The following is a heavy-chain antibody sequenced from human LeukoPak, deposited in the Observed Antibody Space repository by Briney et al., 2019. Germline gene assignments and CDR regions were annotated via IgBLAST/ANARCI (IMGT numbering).Heavy chain of an antibody. Sequence: LETLSLTCSVSGGSISPHYWSWIRQAPGKGLEWIGYINYSGTTNYNSSLQSRLTISVDTSRNQFSLKLNSVTAADTAIYYCARVFYGGNSHAFPICHQGTLVSVSS. J-gene: IGHJ3*02. D-gene: IGHD4-23*01. V-gene: IGHV4-59*11. CDR2: INYSGTT. CDR3: ARVFYGGNSHAFPI. CDR1: GGSISPHY.